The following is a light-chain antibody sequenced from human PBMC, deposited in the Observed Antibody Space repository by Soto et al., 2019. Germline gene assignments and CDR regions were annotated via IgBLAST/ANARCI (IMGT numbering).Light chain of an antibody. CDR1: QSVSISY. J-gene: IGKJ2*01. CDR3: QQYGISPVYT. Sequence: EIVLTQSPGTLSLSPGERATLSCMASQSVSISYLAWYQQKPGQAPRLLIYWASSRATGIPDRCRGSGSGTDFTLTISRLEPEDVSVYYCQQYGISPVYTFGQGTKLEIK. V-gene: IGKV3-20*01. CDR2: WAS.